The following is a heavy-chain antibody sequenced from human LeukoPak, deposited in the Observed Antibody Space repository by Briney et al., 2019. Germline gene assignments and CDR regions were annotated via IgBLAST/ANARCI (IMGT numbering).Heavy chain of an antibody. CDR1: GYTFTSYG. CDR3: ARDSYYDSSGYYYETGPNFDY. CDR2: ISAYNGNT. J-gene: IGHJ4*02. Sequence: ASVKVSCKASGYTFTSYGISWVRQAPGQGLEWMGWISAYNGNTNYAQKLQGRVTMTTDTSTSTAYMELRSLRSDDTAVYYCARDSYYDSSGYYYETGPNFDYWGQGTLVTVSS. V-gene: IGHV1-18*01. D-gene: IGHD3-22*01.